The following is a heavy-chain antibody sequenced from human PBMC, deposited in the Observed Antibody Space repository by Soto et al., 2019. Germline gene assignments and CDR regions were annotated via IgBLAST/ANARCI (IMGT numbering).Heavy chain of an antibody. CDR2: IITMCGTT. CDR1: GGSFSSFG. CDR3: ATLSQRGYKQDTSGGACGKFYETDV. V-gene: IGHV1-69*06. J-gene: IGHJ6*02. D-gene: IGHD3-22*01. Sequence: QLQLVQSGTEVKKPGSSVKVSCEASGGSFSSFGISWVRQAPGQGLEWMGGIITMCGTTNYSQQLQGRVTISADKSTTTAYMALRSLRLRDTAMDYCATLSQRGYKQDTSGGACGKFYETDVWGQGTTVTASS.